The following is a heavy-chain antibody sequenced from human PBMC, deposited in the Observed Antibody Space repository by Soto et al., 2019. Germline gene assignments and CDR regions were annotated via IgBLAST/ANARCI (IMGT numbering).Heavy chain of an antibody. J-gene: IGHJ5*02. CDR1: GSTFTSYD. Sequence: QVQLVQSGAEVKKPGASVKVSCKASGSTFTSYDINWVRQATGQGLEWMGWMNPNSGNTGYAQKFQGRVTMTRNTSISTAYMELSSLRSEDTAVYYCARGDYDFWSGYYSTLNNWFDPWGQGTLVTVSS. V-gene: IGHV1-8*01. CDR2: MNPNSGNT. D-gene: IGHD3-3*01. CDR3: ARGDYDFWSGYYSTLNNWFDP.